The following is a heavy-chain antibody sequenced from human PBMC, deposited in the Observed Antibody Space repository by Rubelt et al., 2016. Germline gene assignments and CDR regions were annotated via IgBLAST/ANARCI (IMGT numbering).Heavy chain of an antibody. CDR2: I. CDR3: ARACSGGNCYFDY. V-gene: IGHV3-21*01. Sequence: IYYADSVKGRFTISRDNAKNSLYLQMNSLRAEDTAVYYCARACSGGNCYFDYWGHGTLVTVSS. J-gene: IGHJ4*01. D-gene: IGHD2-15*01.